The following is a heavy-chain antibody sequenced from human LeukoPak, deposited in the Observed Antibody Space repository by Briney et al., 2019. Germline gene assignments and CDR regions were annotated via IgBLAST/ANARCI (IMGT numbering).Heavy chain of an antibody. CDR3: ARASGSGWLFDY. CDR1: GGSISSYY. V-gene: IGHV4-59*01. Sequence: KPSETLSLTCTVSGGSISSYYWSWIRQPPGKGPEWIGYIYYSGSTNYNPSLKSRVTISVDTSKNQFSLKLSSVTAADTAVYYCARASGSGWLFDYWGQGTLVTVSS. CDR2: IYYSGST. D-gene: IGHD6-19*01. J-gene: IGHJ4*02.